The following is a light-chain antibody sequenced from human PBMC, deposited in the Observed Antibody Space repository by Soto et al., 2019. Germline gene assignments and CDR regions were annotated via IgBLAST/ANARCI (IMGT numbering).Light chain of an antibody. CDR1: QSISSW. J-gene: IGKJ1*01. V-gene: IGKV1-5*01. Sequence: DIQMTQYPSTLSASVGDRFTITCRASQSISSWLAWYQQKPGKVPKLLIYDASSLESGVPSRFSGSGSGTEFTLTISSLQPDDFATYYCQQYNSYRTFGQGTKVDI. CDR2: DAS. CDR3: QQYNSYRT.